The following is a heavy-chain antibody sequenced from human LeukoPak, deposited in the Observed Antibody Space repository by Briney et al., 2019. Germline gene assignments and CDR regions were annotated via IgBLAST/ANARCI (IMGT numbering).Heavy chain of an antibody. CDR2: IYYSGST. Sequence: SETLSLTCTVSGGSIGSYYWSWIRQPPGKGLEWIGYIYYSGSTNYNPSLKSRVTISVDTSKNQFSLKLSSVTAADTAVYYCARGLVVTPGWFDPWGQGTLVTVSS. D-gene: IGHD4-23*01. CDR3: ARGLVVTPGWFDP. CDR1: GGSIGSYY. J-gene: IGHJ5*02. V-gene: IGHV4-59*01.